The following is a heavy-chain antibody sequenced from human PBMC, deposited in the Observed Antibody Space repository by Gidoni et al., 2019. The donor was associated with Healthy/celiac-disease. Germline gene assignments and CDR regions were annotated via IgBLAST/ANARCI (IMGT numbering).Heavy chain of an antibody. CDR1: GFTFSDYY. Sequence: QVQLVESGGGLVKPGGSLILSCAARGFTFSDYYMSGIRQAPGKGLEGVSYISSSGSTIDYADSVKGRFTRSRDNAKNSLYLQMNSLRAEGSAVYYCARVVLDYGSGSQTFDYWGQGTLVTVSS. CDR2: ISSSGSTI. CDR3: ARVVLDYGSGSQTFDY. D-gene: IGHD3-10*01. J-gene: IGHJ4*02. V-gene: IGHV3-11*01.